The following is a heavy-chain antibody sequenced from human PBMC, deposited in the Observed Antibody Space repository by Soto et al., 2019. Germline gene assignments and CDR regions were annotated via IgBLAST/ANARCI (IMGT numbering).Heavy chain of an antibody. V-gene: IGHV4-34*01. J-gene: IGHJ4*02. D-gene: IGHD1-26*01. CDR1: GGSLSGYY. CDR2: INYSGNT. CDR3: ARHHVRGRTIAGAAEF. Sequence: QVQLQQWGAGLLKPSETLSLTCAVYGGSLSGYYWSWIRQPPGKALEWIGEINYSGNTNYNPSLKSRVTRAVDTSKNQLCLNLSSVTAADTAMYYCARHHVRGRTIAGAAEFWGQGTLVTVSS.